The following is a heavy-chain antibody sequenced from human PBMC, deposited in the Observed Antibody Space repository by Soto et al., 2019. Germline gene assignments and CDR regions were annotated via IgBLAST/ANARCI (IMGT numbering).Heavy chain of an antibody. V-gene: IGHV1-18*01. CDR2: ISAYNGNT. Sequence: ASVKVSCKASGYTFTSYGISWVRQAPGQGLEGMGWISAYNGNTNYAQKLQGRVTMTTDTSTSTAYMELRSLRSDDTAVYYCAXXVRYYDILTGYREYGMDVWGQGTTVTVSS. D-gene: IGHD3-9*01. CDR1: GYTFTSYG. CDR3: AXXVRYYDILTGYREYGMDV. J-gene: IGHJ6*02.